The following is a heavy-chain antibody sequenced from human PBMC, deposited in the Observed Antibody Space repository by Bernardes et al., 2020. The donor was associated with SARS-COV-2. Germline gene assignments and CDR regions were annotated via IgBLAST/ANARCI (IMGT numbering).Heavy chain of an antibody. V-gene: IGHV3-21*01. CDR3: TRDIPFSGTY. CDR1: GFNFGGST. D-gene: IGHD1-26*01. J-gene: IGHJ4*02. CDR2: IGFDGIHI. Sequence: GGSLRLSCATSGFNFGGSTMDWFRQAPGKGLEWVSSIGFDGIHIFYADSVMGRFSISRDNAKNSLYLQMNSLRAEDTAVYDCTRDIPFSGTYWGQGTLVTVS.